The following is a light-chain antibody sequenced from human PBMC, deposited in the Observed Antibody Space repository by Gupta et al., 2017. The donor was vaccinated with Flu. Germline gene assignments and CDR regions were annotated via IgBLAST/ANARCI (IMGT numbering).Light chain of an antibody. V-gene: IGLV2-8*01. CDR2: EVS. J-gene: IGLJ2*01. Sequence: VTISCTGTSSDVGGYDYVSWYQHHPGKAPKRGISEVSKRPSGVPDRFSGSKSGNTASLTVAGLQAEDEADYFCSSYAGSFNHVVFGGGTKLTVL. CDR1: SSDVGGYDY. CDR3: SSYAGSFNHVV.